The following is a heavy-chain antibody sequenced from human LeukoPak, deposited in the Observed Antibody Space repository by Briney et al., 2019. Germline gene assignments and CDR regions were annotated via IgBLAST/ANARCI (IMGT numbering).Heavy chain of an antibody. V-gene: IGHV3-74*01. CDR3: ARDYAVGESFDI. CDR1: GFTFSSYW. D-gene: IGHD3-16*01. CDR2: ITSDGSST. Sequence: GGSLRLSCAASGFTFSSYWMHWVRHAPGEGLVWVARITSDGSSTSHADSVKGRFTISRDNAKNTLYLQMNSLRAEDTAVYYCARDYAVGESFDIWGQGTLVTVSS. J-gene: IGHJ3*02.